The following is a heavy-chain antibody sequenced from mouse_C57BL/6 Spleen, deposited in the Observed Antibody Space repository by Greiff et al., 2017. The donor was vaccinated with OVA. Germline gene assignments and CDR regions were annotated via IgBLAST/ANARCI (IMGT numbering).Heavy chain of an antibody. Sequence: EVKVEESGGGLVKPGGSLKLSCAASGFTFSDYGMHWVRQAPEKGLEWVAYISSGSSTIYYADTVKGRFTISRDNAKNTLFLQMTSLRSEDTAMYYCARRDYYYYAMDYWGQGTSVTVSS. CDR3: ARRDYYYYAMDY. D-gene: IGHD1-1*01. CDR1: GFTFSDYG. CDR2: ISSGSSTI. J-gene: IGHJ4*01. V-gene: IGHV5-17*01.